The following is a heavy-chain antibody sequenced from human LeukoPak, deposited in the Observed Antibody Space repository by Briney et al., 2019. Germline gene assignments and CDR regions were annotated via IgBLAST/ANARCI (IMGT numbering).Heavy chain of an antibody. J-gene: IGHJ4*02. D-gene: IGHD2-15*01. V-gene: IGHV3-53*01. Sequence: GGSLRLSCAASGFTFSSYGMHWVRQAPGKGLEWVSVIYSGGSTYYADSVKGRFTISRDNSKNTLYLQMNSLRAEDTAVYYCARDFSGRADYWGQGTLVTVSS. CDR2: IYSGGST. CDR3: ARDFSGRADY. CDR1: GFTFSSYG.